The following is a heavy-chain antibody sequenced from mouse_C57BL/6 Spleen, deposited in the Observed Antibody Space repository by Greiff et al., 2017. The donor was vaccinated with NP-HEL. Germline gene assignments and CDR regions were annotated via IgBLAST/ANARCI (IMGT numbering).Heavy chain of an antibody. Sequence: QVQLQQPGAELVMPGASVKLSCKASGYTFTSYWMHWVKQRPGQGLEWIGEIDPSDSYTNYNQKFKGKSTLTVNKSSSTAYMQLSSLTSEDSAVYYCARKLRSWYFDVWGTGTTVTVSS. CDR3: ARKLRSWYFDV. V-gene: IGHV1-69*01. J-gene: IGHJ1*03. CDR2: IDPSDSYT. CDR1: GYTFTSYW. D-gene: IGHD1-1*01.